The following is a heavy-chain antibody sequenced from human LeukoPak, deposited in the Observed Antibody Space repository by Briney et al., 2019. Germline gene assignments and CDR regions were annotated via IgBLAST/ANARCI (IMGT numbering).Heavy chain of an antibody. CDR2: IYYSGST. V-gene: IGHV4-59*01. D-gene: IGHD3-10*01. J-gene: IGHJ4*02. CDR1: GGSISSYY. CDR3: ARGSRGLPIDC. Sequence: SETLSLTCTVSGGSISSYYWSWIRQPPGKGLEWIGYIYYSGSTNYNPSLKSRVTISVDTSKNQFSLKLSSVTAADTAVYYCARGSRGLPIDCWGQGTLVTVSS.